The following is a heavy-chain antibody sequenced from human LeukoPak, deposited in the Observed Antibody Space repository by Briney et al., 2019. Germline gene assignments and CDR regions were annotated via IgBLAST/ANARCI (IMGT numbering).Heavy chain of an antibody. CDR1: GYTLTELS. V-gene: IGHV1-24*01. CDR3: ATARHSGSTDYFDY. D-gene: IGHD1-26*01. CDR2: FDPEDGET. J-gene: IGHJ4*02. Sequence: ASVKVSCKVSGYTLTELSMHWVRQAPGKGLEWMGGFDPEDGETIYAQKFQGRVTMAEDTSTDTAYMELSSLRSEDTAVYYCATARHSGSTDYFDYWGRGTLVTVSS.